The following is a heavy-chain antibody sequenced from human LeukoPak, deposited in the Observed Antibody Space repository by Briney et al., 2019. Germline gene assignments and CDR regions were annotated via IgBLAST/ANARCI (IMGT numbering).Heavy chain of an antibody. CDR3: AKDMPAGYFDY. Sequence: GGSLRLSCAASGFSVNSNYMSWVRQAPRKGLEWVSVIYSGGSTYYADSVKGRFTISRDNSKSTLYLQMNSLRAEDTAVYYCAKDMPAGYFDYWGQGTLVTVSS. CDR2: IYSGGST. J-gene: IGHJ4*02. D-gene: IGHD2-2*01. V-gene: IGHV3-53*05. CDR1: GFSVNSNY.